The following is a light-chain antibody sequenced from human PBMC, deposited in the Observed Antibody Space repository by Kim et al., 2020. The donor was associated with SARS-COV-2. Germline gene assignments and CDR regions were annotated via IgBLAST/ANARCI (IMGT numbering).Light chain of an antibody. J-gene: IGLJ7*01. CDR3: SSYTSSTTLG. V-gene: IGLV2-14*03. CDR2: DVS. CDR1: SSDIGGYNY. Sequence: QSALTQPASVSGSPGQSITISCTGTSSDIGGYNYVSWYQQRPGKAPTLMIFDVSYRPSGVSDRFSGSKSGSTASLTISGLQAEDEADYYCSSYTSSTTLGFGGGTQLTVL.